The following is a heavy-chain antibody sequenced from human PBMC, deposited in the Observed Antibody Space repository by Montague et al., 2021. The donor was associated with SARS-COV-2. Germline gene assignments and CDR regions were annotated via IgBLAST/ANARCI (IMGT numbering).Heavy chain of an antibody. Sequence: SETLSLTCTVSGGSISSYYWSWIRQPPGKGLEWIGYIYYSGSTNYNPSLKSRVTISVDTSKNQFSLKLCSVTAADTAVYYCARGAGRGSGYGKYYYYYYGMDVWGQGTTVTVSS. D-gene: IGHD5-12*01. J-gene: IGHJ6*02. CDR2: IYYSGST. CDR3: ARGAGRGSGYGKYYYYYYGMDV. CDR1: GGSISSYY. V-gene: IGHV4-59*01.